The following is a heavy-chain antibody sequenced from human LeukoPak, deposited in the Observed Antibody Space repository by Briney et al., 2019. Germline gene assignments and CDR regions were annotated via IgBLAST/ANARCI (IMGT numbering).Heavy chain of an antibody. D-gene: IGHD3-22*01. CDR1: GYTFTSYG. V-gene: IGHV1-18*01. CDR3: ARVGYYDSSGYYPLDY. CDR2: ISAYNGNT. J-gene: IGHJ4*02. Sequence: ASVKVSCKASGYTFTSYGISWVRQAPGQGLEWMGWISAYNGNTNYAQKLQGRVTMTTDTSTSTAYMELRSLRSDDTAVYYCARVGYYDSSGYYPLDYWGQGTLVTVSS.